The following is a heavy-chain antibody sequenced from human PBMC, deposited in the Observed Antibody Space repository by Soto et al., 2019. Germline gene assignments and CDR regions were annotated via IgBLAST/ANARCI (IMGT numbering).Heavy chain of an antibody. CDR1: GFTFSSYA. Sequence: GGSLILSCAASGFTFSSYAMSWVRQAPGKGLEWVSAISGSGGSTYYADSVKGRFTISRDNSKNTLYLQMNSLRAEDTAVYYCAKDFGGDYDFWSGYYPHYYYYGMDVWGQGTTVTVSS. CDR2: ISGSGGST. J-gene: IGHJ6*02. CDR3: AKDFGGDYDFWSGYYPHYYYYGMDV. V-gene: IGHV3-23*01. D-gene: IGHD3-3*01.